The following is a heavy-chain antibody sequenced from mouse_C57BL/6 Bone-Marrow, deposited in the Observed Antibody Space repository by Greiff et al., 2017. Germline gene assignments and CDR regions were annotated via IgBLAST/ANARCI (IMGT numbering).Heavy chain of an antibody. Sequence: VQLKESGGDLVKPGGSLKLSCAASGFTFSSYGMSWVRQTPDKRLEWVATISSGGSYTYYPDSVKGRFTISRDNAKNTLYLQMSSLKSEDTAMYYCERRGLLRFAYWGQGTRVTVSA. V-gene: IGHV5-6*01. D-gene: IGHD1-1*01. CDR2: ISSGGSYT. J-gene: IGHJ3*01. CDR1: GFTFSSYG. CDR3: ERRGLLRFAY.